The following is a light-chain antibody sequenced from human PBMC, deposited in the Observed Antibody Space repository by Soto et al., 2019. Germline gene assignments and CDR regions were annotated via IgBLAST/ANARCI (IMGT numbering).Light chain of an antibody. CDR2: DVS. CDR3: QHLGT. CDR1: QSLSFN. Sequence: EMVLTQSPATLSVSPGERAAISCRASQSLSFNLAWYQQKPGQAPRLLIYDVSNRATGIPARFSGSGSGTDFTLTISSLESEDFAVYYCQHLGTFGGGTKVDIK. J-gene: IGKJ4*01. V-gene: IGKV3-11*01.